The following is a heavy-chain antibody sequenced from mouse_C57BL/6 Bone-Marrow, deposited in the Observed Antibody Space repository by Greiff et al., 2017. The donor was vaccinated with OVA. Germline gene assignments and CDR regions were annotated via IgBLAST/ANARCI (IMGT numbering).Heavy chain of an antibody. CDR2: INPNNGGT. D-gene: IGHD2-3*01. CDR1: GYTFTDYY. V-gene: IGHV1-26*01. CDR3: ARDDGYLRDY. Sequence: EVQLQQSGPELVKPGASVKISCKASGYTFTDYYMNWVKQSHGKSLEWIGDINPNNGGTSYNQKFKGKATLTVDKSSSTAYMELRSLTSEDSAVYYCARDDGYLRDYWGQGTTLTVSS. J-gene: IGHJ2*01.